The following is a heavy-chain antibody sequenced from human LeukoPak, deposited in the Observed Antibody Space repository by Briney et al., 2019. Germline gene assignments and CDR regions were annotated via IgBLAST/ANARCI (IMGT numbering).Heavy chain of an antibody. CDR2: INPNSGGT. V-gene: IGHV1-2*04. D-gene: IGHD5-18*01. CDR3: AREGVDTAMDY. CDR1: GYTFTGYY. Sequence: ASVKVSCKASGYTFTGYYMHWVRQAPGQGLEWMGWINPNSGGTNYAQEFQGWVTMTRDTSISTAYMELSRLRSDDTAVYYCAREGVDTAMDYWGQGTLVTVSS. J-gene: IGHJ4*02.